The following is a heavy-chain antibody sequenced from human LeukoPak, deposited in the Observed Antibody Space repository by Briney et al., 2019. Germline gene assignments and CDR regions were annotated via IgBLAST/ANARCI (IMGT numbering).Heavy chain of an antibody. CDR1: IFTFDDYA. D-gene: IGHD7-27*01. Sequence: GGSLRLSCAASIFTFDDYAMHWVRQAPGKGLEWVSGISWNSGSIGYADSVKGRFTISRDNSKNTLYLQMNSLRAEDTAVYYCASRKLGNDYWGQGTLVTVSS. V-gene: IGHV3-9*01. J-gene: IGHJ4*02. CDR2: ISWNSGSI. CDR3: ASRKLGNDY.